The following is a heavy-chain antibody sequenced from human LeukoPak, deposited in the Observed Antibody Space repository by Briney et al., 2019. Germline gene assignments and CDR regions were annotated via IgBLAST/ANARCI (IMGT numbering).Heavy chain of an antibody. V-gene: IGHV4-39*01. J-gene: IGHJ4*02. CDR3: VRHRQWLLWPDY. CDR2: IYYSGTT. Sequence: SETLSLTCTVSGGSISSNYNWGCFRQPPGKGLEWIGSIYYSGTTYYNSSLKSRVAISVDTSKNQFSLKLSSMTAADTAVYYCVRHRQWLLWPDYCGQGTLVIVSS. CDR1: GGSISSNYN. D-gene: IGHD3-3*01.